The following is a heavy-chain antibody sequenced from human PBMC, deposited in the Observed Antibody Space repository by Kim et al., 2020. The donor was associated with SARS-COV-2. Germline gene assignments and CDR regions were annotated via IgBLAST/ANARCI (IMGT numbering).Heavy chain of an antibody. CDR2: IYPGDSDT. V-gene: IGHV5-51*01. CDR3: ARLAFGSENYYDFSYYFDY. Sequence: GASLKISCKGSGYSFTSYWIGWVRQMPGKGLEWMGIIYPGDSDTRYSPSFQGQVTISADKSITTAYLQWSSLRAPDTAMYYCARLAFGSENYYDFSYYFDYWGQGTLVTVSS. J-gene: IGHJ4*02. CDR1: GYSFTSYW. D-gene: IGHD3-3*01.